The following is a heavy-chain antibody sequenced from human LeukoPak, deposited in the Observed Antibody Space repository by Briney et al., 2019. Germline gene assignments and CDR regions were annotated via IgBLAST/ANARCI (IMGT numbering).Heavy chain of an antibody. V-gene: IGHV3-74*01. CDR3: ARDPYSSGSRDY. D-gene: IGHD6-19*01. J-gene: IGHJ4*02. CDR2: IKSDGSST. CDR1: GFTFGSYW. Sequence: QPGGSLRLSCAASGFTFGSYWLHWVRQAPGKGLVWVSHIKSDGSSTSYADSVKGRFTISRDNSKNTLYLQMNSLRAEDTAVYYCARDPYSSGSRDYWGQGTLVTVSS.